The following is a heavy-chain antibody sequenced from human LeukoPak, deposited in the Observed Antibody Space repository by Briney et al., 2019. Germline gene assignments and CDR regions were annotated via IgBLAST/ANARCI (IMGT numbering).Heavy chain of an antibody. CDR1: GYTFTSYG. V-gene: IGHV1-18*01. CDR3: ARISRRGRHDS. J-gene: IGHJ5*01. CDR2: ISAYNGNT. Sequence: GASVKVSCKASGYTFTSYGISWVRQAPGQGLEGMGWISAYNGNTNYAQNLQGRVTMTTDTSTSTAYMELRSLRSDDTAVYYCARISRRGRHDSWGQGTLGTVSS. D-gene: IGHD3-16*01.